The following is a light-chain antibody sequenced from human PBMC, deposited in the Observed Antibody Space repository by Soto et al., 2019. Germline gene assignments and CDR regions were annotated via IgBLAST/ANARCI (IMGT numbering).Light chain of an antibody. CDR2: AAS. CDR1: QGISTY. Sequence: DIQMTQSPSTLSAXVGYIXXXXXXASQGISTYLNWYQQRPGKAPKLLIYAASSLQSGVPSRFSGSGSETHFTLTISSLQPEDFATYSCQQSYSTTWTFGQGTKVDIK. V-gene: IGKV1-39*01. J-gene: IGKJ1*01. CDR3: QQSYSTTWT.